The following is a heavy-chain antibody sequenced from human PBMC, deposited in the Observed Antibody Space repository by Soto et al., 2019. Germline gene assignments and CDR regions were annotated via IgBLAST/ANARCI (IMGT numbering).Heavy chain of an antibody. CDR3: ARGTVYYCPNDKCGFFFDH. V-gene: IGHV4-31*03. CDR2: IDTNGDN. D-gene: IGHD2-8*01. Sequence: QVQLQESGSGLLKPSQTLSLDCSVSGDSLRRGFHHWSWIRQTPGKGLQLIGYIDTNGDNHYDPSLRNRLNMSIVTTESLFSLKVTSVTAADTAVYYCARGTVYYCPNDKCGFFFDHWGQGALVTVTS. CDR1: GDSLRRGFHH. J-gene: IGHJ4*02.